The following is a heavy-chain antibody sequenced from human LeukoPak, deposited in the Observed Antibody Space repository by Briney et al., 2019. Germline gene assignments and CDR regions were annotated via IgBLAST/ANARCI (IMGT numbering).Heavy chain of an antibody. J-gene: IGHJ4*02. Sequence: GGSLRLSCAASGFTFSRYSINWVRQAPGKGLEWVSSISSSGSYIYYADSVKGRFTISRDNAKNSLYLQMNSLRAEDTAVYYCVRDRIVGGECDYWGQGTLVTVSS. CDR2: ISSSGSYI. D-gene: IGHD2-15*01. CDR1: GFTFSRYS. CDR3: VRDRIVGGECDY. V-gene: IGHV3-21*01.